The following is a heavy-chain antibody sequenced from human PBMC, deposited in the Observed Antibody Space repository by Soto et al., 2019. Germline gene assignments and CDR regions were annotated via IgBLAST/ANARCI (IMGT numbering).Heavy chain of an antibody. CDR2: INQSGGT. V-gene: IGHV4-34*01. Sequence: SETLSLTCAVYAGSFSDNYWSWIRQPPGKGLEWIGEINQSGGTHYNPPLKSRVTISVDTSKNQFSLKLSSVTAADTAVYYCARGLTYCSSTTCAETRFDPWGQGTLVTVSS. J-gene: IGHJ5*02. D-gene: IGHD2-2*01. CDR3: ARGLTYCSSTTCAETRFDP. CDR1: AGSFSDNY.